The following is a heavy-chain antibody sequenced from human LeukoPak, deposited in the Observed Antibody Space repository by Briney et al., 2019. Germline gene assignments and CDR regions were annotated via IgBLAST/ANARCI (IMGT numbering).Heavy chain of an antibody. CDR2: VSSAAFNT. J-gene: IGHJ3*02. CDR3: AKGGRSSGFDI. Sequence: PGGSLRLSCGAPGFIFSTYAMSWVRQAPGKGLEWVAAVSSAAFNTYYADSVKGRFTISRDNSKNTLYLQMNNLRAEDTAVYYCAKGGRSSGFDIWGQGTMVTVSS. CDR1: GFIFSTYA. D-gene: IGHD1-26*01. V-gene: IGHV3-23*01.